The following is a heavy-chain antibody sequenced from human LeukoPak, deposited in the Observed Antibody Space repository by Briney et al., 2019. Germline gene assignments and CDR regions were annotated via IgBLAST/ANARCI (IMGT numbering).Heavy chain of an antibody. CDR3: ARVGAAAGTGDY. D-gene: IGHD6-13*01. V-gene: IGHV3-21*01. J-gene: IGHJ4*02. Sequence: GGSLRLSCAASGFTFSSYRMNWVRQAPGKGLEWVSSISSSSSYIYYADSVKGRFTISRDNAKNSLYLQMNSLRAEDTAVYYCARVGAAAGTGDYWGQGTLVTVSS. CDR2: ISSSSSYI. CDR1: GFTFSSYR.